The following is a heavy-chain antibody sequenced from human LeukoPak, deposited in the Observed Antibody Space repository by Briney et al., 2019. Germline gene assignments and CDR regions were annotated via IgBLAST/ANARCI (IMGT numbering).Heavy chain of an antibody. V-gene: IGHV2-5*01. CDR1: GFSLSTGGVG. J-gene: IGHJ4*02. CDR3: AHSGNYYDSSGYYFDY. CDR2: IYWNDDK. D-gene: IGHD3-22*01. Sequence: SGPTLVKPTQTLTLTCTFSGFSLSTGGVGVGWIRQPPAKALEWLALIYWNDDKRYSPSLKSRLTITKDTSKNQVVLTMTNMDPVDTATYYCAHSGNYYDSSGYYFDYWGQGTLVTVSS.